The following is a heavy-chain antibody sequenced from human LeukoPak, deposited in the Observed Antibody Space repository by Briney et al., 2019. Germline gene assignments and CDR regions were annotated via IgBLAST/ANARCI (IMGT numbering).Heavy chain of an antibody. V-gene: IGHV3-30*18. CDR1: GFTFSSYG. CDR3: AKDGGSGSYLESDGFDY. CDR2: ISYDGSNK. D-gene: IGHD1-26*01. Sequence: PGGSLRLSCAASGFTFSSYGMHWVRQAPGKGLEWVAVISYDGSNKHYADSVKGRFTISRDNSKNTLYLQMNSLRAEDTAVYYCAKDGGSGSYLESDGFDYWGQGTLVTVSS. J-gene: IGHJ4*02.